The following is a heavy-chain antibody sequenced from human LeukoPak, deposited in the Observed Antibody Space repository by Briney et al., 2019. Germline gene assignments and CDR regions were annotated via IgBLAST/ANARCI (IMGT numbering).Heavy chain of an antibody. CDR3: ARLGMGFEIDY. CDR1: GGSISSSSYY. Sequence: SETLSLTCTVSGGSISSSSYYWGWIRQPPGKGLEWIGSIYYSGSTYYNPSLKSRVTISVDTSKNQFSLKLSSVTAADTAVYYCARLGMGFEIDYWGQGTLVTVSS. J-gene: IGHJ4*02. D-gene: IGHD7-27*01. CDR2: IYYSGST. V-gene: IGHV4-39*01.